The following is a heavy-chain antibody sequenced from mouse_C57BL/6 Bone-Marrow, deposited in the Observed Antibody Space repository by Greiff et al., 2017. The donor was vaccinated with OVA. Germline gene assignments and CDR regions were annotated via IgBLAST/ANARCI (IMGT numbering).Heavy chain of an antibody. V-gene: IGHV1-75*01. J-gene: IGHJ2*01. CDR1: GYTFTDYY. CDR2: IFPGSGST. Sequence: QVQLQQSGPELVKPGASVKISCKASGYTFTDYYINWVKQRPGQGLEWIGWIFPGSGSTYYNEKFKGKATLTVDKSSSTAYLLLILLTSADSSVSFCARDGSYFDYWGPGTTLTVSS. CDR3: ARDGSYFDY.